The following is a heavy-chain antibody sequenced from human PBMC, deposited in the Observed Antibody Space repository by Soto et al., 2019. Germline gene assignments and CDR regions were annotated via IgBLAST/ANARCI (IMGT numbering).Heavy chain of an antibody. D-gene: IGHD4-17*01. CDR1: GFTVSSNY. CDR3: ARESGYGDYGNYSYDCIDV. CDR2: IYSGGST. Sequence: GGSLKLSCAASGFTVSSNYMSWVRQAPGKGLEWVSVIYSGGSTYYADSVKGRFTISIDNSKNTLYLQMNSLRAADTAVYYCARESGYGDYGNYSYDCIDVWGQGTTVTVSS. J-gene: IGHJ6*02. V-gene: IGHV3-66*01.